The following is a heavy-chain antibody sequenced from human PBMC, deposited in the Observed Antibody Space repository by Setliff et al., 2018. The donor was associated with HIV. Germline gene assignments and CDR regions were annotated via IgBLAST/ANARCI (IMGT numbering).Heavy chain of an antibody. V-gene: IGHV4-39*07. D-gene: IGHD3-9*01. CDR1: GGSISGSSYY. Sequence: SETLSLTCTVSGGSISGSSYYWGWIRQSPEKGLEWIGSIFHAGSTYYNPSLKSRVTLSVDTSENQFSLKLTSVTAADTAVYYCARDQPQDYDSLTGYYTGRYFDYWGRGTLVTV. J-gene: IGHJ4*02. CDR2: IFHAGST. CDR3: ARDQPQDYDSLTGYYTGRYFDY.